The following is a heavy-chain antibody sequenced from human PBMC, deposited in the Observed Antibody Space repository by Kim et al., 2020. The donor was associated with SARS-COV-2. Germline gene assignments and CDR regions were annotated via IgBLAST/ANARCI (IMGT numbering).Heavy chain of an antibody. CDR2: INPNSGGT. CDR1: GYTFTGYY. V-gene: IGHV1-2*02. J-gene: IGHJ4*02. Sequence: ASVKVSCKASGYTFTGYYMHWVRQAPGQGLEWMGWINPNSGGTNYAQKFQGRVTMTRDTSISTAYMELSRLRSDDTAVYYCARGRGSHMITFGGVIVTGAPDDYWGQGTLVTVSS. D-gene: IGHD3-16*02. CDR3: ARGRGSHMITFGGVIVTGAPDDY.